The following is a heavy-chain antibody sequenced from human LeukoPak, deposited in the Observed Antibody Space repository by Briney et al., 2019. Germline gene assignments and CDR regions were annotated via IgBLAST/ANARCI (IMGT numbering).Heavy chain of an antibody. CDR3: ARIIPRYCSSTSCYQPLFDY. CDR1: GGSISSYY. CDR2: IYTSGST. D-gene: IGHD2-2*01. J-gene: IGHJ4*02. Sequence: PSETLSLTCTVSGGSISSYYWSWIRQPAGKGLEWIGRIYTSGSTNYNPSLKSRVTISVDTSKNQFSLKLSSATAADTAVYYCARIIPRYCSSTSCYQPLFDYWGQGTLVTVSS. V-gene: IGHV4-4*07.